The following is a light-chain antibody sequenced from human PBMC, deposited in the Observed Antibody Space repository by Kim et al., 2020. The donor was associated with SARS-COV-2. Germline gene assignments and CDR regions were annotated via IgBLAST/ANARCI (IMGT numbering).Light chain of an antibody. Sequence: GESTTISCSGNSGNIGNSNSVSWYQQHSGEAPRLIIYDVRDRPSGVSARFSGSKSANMASLTISGLRSEDDADYYCCSTSNTLDYVFGSGTKVTVL. J-gene: IGLJ1*01. CDR1: SGNIGNSNS. CDR2: DVR. CDR3: CSTSNTLDYV. V-gene: IGLV2-14*03.